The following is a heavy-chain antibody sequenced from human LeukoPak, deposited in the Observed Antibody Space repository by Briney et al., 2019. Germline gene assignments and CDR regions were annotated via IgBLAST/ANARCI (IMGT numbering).Heavy chain of an antibody. CDR3: ARGTDGYNIDY. CDR1: GFILNTYS. CDR2: ISSSRGSYI. D-gene: IGHD5-24*01. V-gene: IGHV3-21*06. Sequence: GGSLRLSCVASGFILNTYSMNWVRQAPGKGLEWVSSISSSRGSYIYYGDSVRGRFTVSRDNAKNLLYLQMNSLRVEDTAVYYCARGTDGYNIDYWGQGTVVTVSS. J-gene: IGHJ4*02.